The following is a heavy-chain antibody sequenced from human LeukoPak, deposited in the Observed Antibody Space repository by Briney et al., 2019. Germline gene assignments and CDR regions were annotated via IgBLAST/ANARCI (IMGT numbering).Heavy chain of an antibody. J-gene: IGHJ6*02. Sequence: SETLSLTCTVSGGSISSYYWSWIRQPPGKGLEWIGYIYYSGSTNYNPSLKSRVTISVDTSKNQFSLKLSSVTAADTAVYYCARQSDGRRLLSGYYYGMDVWGQETTVTVSS. CDR1: GGSISSYY. CDR2: IYYSGST. V-gene: IGHV4-59*01. D-gene: IGHD2-2*01. CDR3: ARQSDGRRLLSGYYYGMDV.